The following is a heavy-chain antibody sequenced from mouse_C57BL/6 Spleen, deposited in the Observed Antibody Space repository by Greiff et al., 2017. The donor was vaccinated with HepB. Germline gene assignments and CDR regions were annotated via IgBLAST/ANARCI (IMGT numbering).Heavy chain of an antibody. J-gene: IGHJ3*01. CDR2: ILPSIGRT. Sequence: QVQLQQSGSELRRPGSSVKLSCKDFDSEVFPIAYMSWVRQKPGHGFEWIGGILPSIGRTIYGEKFEDKATLDADTLSNTAYLERNSLTSEDSAIYYCARGGSGYSAWFAYWGQGTLVTVSA. V-gene: IGHV15-2*01. CDR3: ARGGSGYSAWFAY. CDR1: DSEVFPIAY. D-gene: IGHD3-2*02.